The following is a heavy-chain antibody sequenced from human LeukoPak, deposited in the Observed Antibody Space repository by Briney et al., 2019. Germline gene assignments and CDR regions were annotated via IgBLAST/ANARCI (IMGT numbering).Heavy chain of an antibody. CDR2: VYSTRTT. Sequence: SETLSLTCTVSGGSINNHYWSWIRQPAGKRLEWIGRVYSTRTTNYTPSLNSPVTMSIDMSKNQSSLRLSSVTAADTAVYYCANPTYYDSSGYMGAWGQGTLVTVSS. V-gene: IGHV4-4*07. CDR1: GGSINNHY. J-gene: IGHJ5*02. D-gene: IGHD3-22*01. CDR3: ANPTYYDSSGYMGA.